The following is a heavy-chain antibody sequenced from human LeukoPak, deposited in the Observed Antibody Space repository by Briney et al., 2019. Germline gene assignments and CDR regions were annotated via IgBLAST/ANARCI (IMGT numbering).Heavy chain of an antibody. CDR3: ARIPTMVRGVSY. J-gene: IGHJ4*02. CDR2: INPNSGGT. Sequence: ASVKVSCKASGYTFTGYYMHWVRQAPGQGLEWMGWINPNSGGTNYAQKFQGRVTMTRDTSISTAYMELSRLRSDDTAVYCCARIPTMVRGVSYWGQGTLVTVSS. D-gene: IGHD3-10*01. V-gene: IGHV1-2*02. CDR1: GYTFTGYY.